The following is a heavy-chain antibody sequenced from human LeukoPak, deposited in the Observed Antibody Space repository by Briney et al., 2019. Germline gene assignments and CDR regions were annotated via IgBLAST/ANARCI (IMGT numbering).Heavy chain of an antibody. CDR1: GYRFTGYY. CDR3: ARDFSWGVDY. Sequence: ASVKVSCKASGYRFTGYYMHWVRQAPGQGLEWMAWINPNNGGTNYAQKFQDRVTLTRDTSISTVYMELSRLRIDDTAVYYCARDFSWGVDYWGQGTLVTVSS. J-gene: IGHJ4*02. CDR2: INPNNGGT. D-gene: IGHD3-10*01. V-gene: IGHV1-2*02.